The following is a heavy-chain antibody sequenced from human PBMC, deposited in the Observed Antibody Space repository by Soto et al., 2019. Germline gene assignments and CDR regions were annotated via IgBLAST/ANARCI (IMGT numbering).Heavy chain of an antibody. CDR2: ISSSSSTI. V-gene: IGHV3-48*02. J-gene: IGHJ4*02. CDR1: GFTFSSYS. CDR3: ARDQQLGGPYYFDY. Sequence: EVQLVESGGGLVQPGGSLRLSCAASGFTFSSYSMNWVRQAPGKGLEWVSYISSSSSTIYYADSVKGRFTISRDNAKNSLYLQRNSLRDEDTAVYYCARDQQLGGPYYFDYWGQGTLVTVSS. D-gene: IGHD6-6*01.